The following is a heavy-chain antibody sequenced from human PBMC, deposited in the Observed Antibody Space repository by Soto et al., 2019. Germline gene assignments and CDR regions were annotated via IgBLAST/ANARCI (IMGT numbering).Heavy chain of an antibody. V-gene: IGHV3-74*01. CDR2: INSDGSRT. D-gene: IGHD6-13*01. Sequence: EVQLVESGGGLVQPGESLRLSCAASGFTFSSYWMHWVRQAPGKGLVWVSRINSDGSRTNYADSVKGRFTVSRENAKNTQYLQMNSLRAKDTAVYYCARVLTGSWNWFDPWGKGTLVTVSS. CDR3: ARVLTGSWNWFDP. CDR1: GFTFSSYW. J-gene: IGHJ5*02.